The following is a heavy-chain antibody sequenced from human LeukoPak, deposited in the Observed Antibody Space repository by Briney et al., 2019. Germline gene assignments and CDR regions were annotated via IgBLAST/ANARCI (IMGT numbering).Heavy chain of an antibody. CDR2: ISSSSSYT. D-gene: IGHD3-22*01. V-gene: IGHV3-21*01. CDR1: GFTFTNYN. CDR3: ARGAHYYYDSSGYSYGDDY. Sequence: GGSLRLSCAASGFTFTNYNMNWVRQAPGKGLEWVSSISSSSSYTYYADSVKGRFTISRDNAKNSLYLQMNSLRAEDTAVYYCARGAHYYYDSSGYSYGDDYWGQGTLVTVSS. J-gene: IGHJ4*02.